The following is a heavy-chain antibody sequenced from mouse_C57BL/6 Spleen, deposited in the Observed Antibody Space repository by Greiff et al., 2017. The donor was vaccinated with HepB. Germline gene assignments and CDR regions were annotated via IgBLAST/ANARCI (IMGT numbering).Heavy chain of an antibody. CDR2: IDPSDSYT. Sequence: QVQLQQPGAELVKPGASVKLSCKASGYTFTSYWMQWVKQRPGQGLEWIGEIDPSDSYTNYNQKFKGKATLTVDPSSSTAYMQLSSLTSEDSAVYYCARPYDGYPAWFAYWGQGTLVTVSA. CDR3: ARPYDGYPAWFAY. V-gene: IGHV1-50*01. J-gene: IGHJ3*01. D-gene: IGHD2-3*01. CDR1: GYTFTSYW.